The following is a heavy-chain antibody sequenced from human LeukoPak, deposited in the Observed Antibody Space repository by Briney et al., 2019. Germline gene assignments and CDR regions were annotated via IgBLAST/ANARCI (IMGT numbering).Heavy chain of an antibody. V-gene: IGHV4-30-2*01. CDR2: IYHSGST. CDR1: GGSISSGGYY. Sequence: SETLSLTCTVSGGSISSGGYYWSWIRQPPGKGLEWIGYIYHSGSTYYNPSLKSRVTISVDRSKNQFSLKLSSVTAADTAVYYCARLGRGSTSSDYWGQGTLVTVSS. D-gene: IGHD2-2*01. J-gene: IGHJ4*02. CDR3: ARLGRGSTSSDY.